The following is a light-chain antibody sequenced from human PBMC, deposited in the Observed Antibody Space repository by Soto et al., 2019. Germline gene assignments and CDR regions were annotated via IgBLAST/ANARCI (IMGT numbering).Light chain of an antibody. CDR2: LGS. CDR3: MQALQTPWT. Sequence: DIVMTQSPLSLPVTPGQPAPISGMPSQSFLHSNGYNYLDWYLQKPGQSPQLLIFLGSNRASGVPDRFSGSGSGTDFTLKISRVEAEDVGVYYCMQALQTPWTFGQGTKVDI. CDR1: QSFLHSNGYNY. V-gene: IGKV2-28*01. J-gene: IGKJ1*01.